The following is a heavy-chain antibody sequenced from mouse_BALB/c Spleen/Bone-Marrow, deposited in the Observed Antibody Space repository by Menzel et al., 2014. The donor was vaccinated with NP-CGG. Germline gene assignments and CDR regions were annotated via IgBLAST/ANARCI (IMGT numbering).Heavy chain of an antibody. V-gene: IGHV1-18*01. CDR1: GYSFTGYT. Sequence: EVQLQQSGPELVKPGASMKISCKASGYSFTGYTMNWVKQSHGKNLEWIGLINPYNGGTSYDQKFKGKATLTVDESSNTVYMELLSLTSEDSAVYYCARDGKGPYAMDYWGQGTSVTVSS. J-gene: IGHJ4*01. CDR3: ARDGKGPYAMDY. D-gene: IGHD2-1*01. CDR2: INPYNGGT.